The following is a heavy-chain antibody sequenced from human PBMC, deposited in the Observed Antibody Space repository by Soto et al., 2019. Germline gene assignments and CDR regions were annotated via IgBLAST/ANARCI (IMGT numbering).Heavy chain of an antibody. CDR2: IKSKTDGGKK. CDR3: TKAGYYDSSGPY. J-gene: IGHJ4*02. D-gene: IGHD3-22*01. V-gene: IGHV3-15*07. Sequence: GGALRLSFAASGFTFSNAWMNWVLQAPGKGMEWVGSIKSKTDGGKKDYAANAKGRLNISRDDSKNKLYMKMNRLKTEDTAVYYCTKAGYYDSSGPYWGQGTLVTVSS. CDR1: GFTFSNAW.